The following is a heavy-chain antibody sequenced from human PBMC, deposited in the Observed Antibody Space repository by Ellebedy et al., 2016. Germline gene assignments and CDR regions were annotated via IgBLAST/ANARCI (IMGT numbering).Heavy chain of an antibody. CDR1: GFTFSDYY. V-gene: IGHV3-11*03. J-gene: IGHJ4*02. CDR3: ASSGGSYPLNFDY. D-gene: IGHD1-26*01. CDR2: ISSSSSYT. Sequence: GGSLRLSXAASGFTFSDYYMSWIRQAPGKGLEWVSYISSSSSYTNYADSVKGRFTISRDNAKNSLYLQMNSLRAEDTAVYYCASSGGSYPLNFDYWGQGTLVTVSS.